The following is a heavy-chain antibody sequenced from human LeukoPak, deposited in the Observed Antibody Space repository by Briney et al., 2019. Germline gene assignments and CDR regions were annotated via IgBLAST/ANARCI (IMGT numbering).Heavy chain of an antibody. Sequence: ASVKVSCKASGYTFTSYAMNWVRQAPGQGLEWMGWINTNTGNPTYAQGFTGRFVFSLATSVSTAYLQISSLKAEDSAVYYCARDEWGWLQSLRGYYYYMDVWGKGTTVTVSS. V-gene: IGHV7-4-1*02. CDR3: ARDEWGWLQSLRGYYYYMDV. J-gene: IGHJ6*03. CDR2: INTNTGNP. D-gene: IGHD5-24*01. CDR1: GYTFTSYA.